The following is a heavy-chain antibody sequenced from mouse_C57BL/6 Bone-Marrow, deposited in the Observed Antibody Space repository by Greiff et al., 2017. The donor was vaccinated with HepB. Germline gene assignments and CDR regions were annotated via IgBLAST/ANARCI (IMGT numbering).Heavy chain of an antibody. J-gene: IGHJ4*01. CDR2: IWSGGST. V-gene: IGHV2-2*01. D-gene: IGHD1-1*01. Sequence: QVQLQQSGPGLVQPSQSLSITCTVSGFSLTSHGVHWVRQSPGKGLEWLGVIWSGGSTDYNAAFISRLSISKDNSKSQVFFKMYSLQADDTAIYYCAREGGSSYGDYAMDYWGQGTSVTVSS. CDR1: GFSLTSHG. CDR3: AREGGSSYGDYAMDY.